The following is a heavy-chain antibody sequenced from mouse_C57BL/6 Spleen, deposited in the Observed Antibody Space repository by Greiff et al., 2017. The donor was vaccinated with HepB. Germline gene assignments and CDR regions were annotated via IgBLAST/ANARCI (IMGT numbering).Heavy chain of an antibody. CDR1: GYAFSSSW. D-gene: IGHD3-2*02. CDR2: IYPGDGDT. J-gene: IGHJ3*01. Sequence: QVQLKESGPELVKPGASVKISCKASGYAFSSSWMNWVKQRPGKGLEWIGRIYPGDGDTNYNGKFKGKATLTADKSSSTAYMQLSSLTSEDSAVYFCARRGDSSGPFAYWGQGTLVTVSA. CDR3: ARRGDSSGPFAY. V-gene: IGHV1-82*01.